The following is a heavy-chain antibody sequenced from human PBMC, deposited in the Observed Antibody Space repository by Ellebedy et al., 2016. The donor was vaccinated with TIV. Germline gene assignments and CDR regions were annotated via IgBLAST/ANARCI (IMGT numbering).Heavy chain of an antibody. V-gene: IGHV4-59*01. Sequence: SETLSLTCSVSGGSITGYYWNWIRQSPGKGLEWIGFVFHNGRSKYNPSLESRLTLSVDTSKDHFSLRLSSVAAADTALYYCVGVRDGRRPFDYWGQGALVTVSS. J-gene: IGHJ4*02. CDR1: GGSITGYY. CDR2: VFHNGRS. D-gene: IGHD5-24*01. CDR3: VGVRDGRRPFDY.